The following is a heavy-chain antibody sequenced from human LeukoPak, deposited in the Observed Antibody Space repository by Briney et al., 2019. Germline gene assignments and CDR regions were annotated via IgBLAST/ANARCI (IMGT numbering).Heavy chain of an antibody. CDR1: GYTFTSYG. CDR3: ARATIVATKGGFDY. J-gene: IGHJ4*02. D-gene: IGHD5-12*01. CDR2: ISAYNGNT. Sequence: GASVKVSCKASGYTFTSYGISWVRQAPGQGLEWMGWISAYNGNTNYAQKFQGRVTITADESTSTAYMELSSLRSEDTAVYYCARATIVATKGGFDYWGQGTLVTVSS. V-gene: IGHV1-18*01.